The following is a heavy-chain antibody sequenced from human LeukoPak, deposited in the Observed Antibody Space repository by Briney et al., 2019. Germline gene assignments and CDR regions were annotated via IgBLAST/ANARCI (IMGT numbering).Heavy chain of an antibody. CDR3: ARGRGEGRGIAMVRGVRAPSYNWFDP. Sequence: SETLSLTCAVYGGSFSGYYWSWIRQPPGKGLEWIGEINHSGSTNYNPSLKSRVTISVDTSKNQVSLKLSSVTAADTAVYYCARGRGEGRGIAMVRGVRAPSYNWFDPWGHGTQVTVSS. V-gene: IGHV4-34*01. CDR1: GGSFSGYY. D-gene: IGHD3-10*01. CDR2: INHSGST. J-gene: IGHJ5*02.